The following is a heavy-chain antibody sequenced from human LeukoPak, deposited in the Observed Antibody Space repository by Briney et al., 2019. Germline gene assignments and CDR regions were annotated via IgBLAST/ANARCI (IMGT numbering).Heavy chain of an antibody. V-gene: IGHV4-59*01. D-gene: IGHD2-15*01. J-gene: IGHJ3*02. CDR3: ARVGCSGGSCYSDAFDI. CDR2: IYYSGST. Sequence: SETLSLTCTVSGGPISSYYWSWIRQPPGKGLEWIGYIYYSGSTNYNPSLKSRVTISVDTSKNQFSLKLSSVTAADTAVYYCARVGCSGGSCYSDAFDIWGQGTMVTVSS. CDR1: GGPISSYY.